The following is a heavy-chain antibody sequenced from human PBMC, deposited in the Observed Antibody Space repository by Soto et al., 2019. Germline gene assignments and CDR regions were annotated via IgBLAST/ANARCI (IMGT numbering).Heavy chain of an antibody. Sequence: QVQLQQWGAGLLKPSESLSLTCAVYGGFFSGYYWNWIRQPPGKGLEWIGEINHTGSTNYNPSLKSQVTISVDTSKNQFSLKLSSVTAAYTAVYYCAGQQLWGQGDNWLDPWGQVTLATVSS. CDR1: GGFFSGYY. CDR2: INHTGST. CDR3: AGQQLWGQGDNWLDP. J-gene: IGHJ5*02. V-gene: IGHV4-34*01. D-gene: IGHD6-13*01.